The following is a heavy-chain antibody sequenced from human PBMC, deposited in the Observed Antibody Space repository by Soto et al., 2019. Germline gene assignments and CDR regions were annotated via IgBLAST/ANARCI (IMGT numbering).Heavy chain of an antibody. Sequence: EVQLLESGGGLVQPGGSLRLSCAASGFTFSTYPMTWVRQAPGKGLEGVSSISGSGDRAYYTDSVKGRFTISRDNSKNTVYLQMNSLRAEDTAVYYCAKILSTVTSYCYGMDVWGQGTTVTVSS. V-gene: IGHV3-23*01. CDR1: GFTFSTYP. D-gene: IGHD4-17*01. CDR2: ISGSGDRA. J-gene: IGHJ6*02. CDR3: AKILSTVTSYCYGMDV.